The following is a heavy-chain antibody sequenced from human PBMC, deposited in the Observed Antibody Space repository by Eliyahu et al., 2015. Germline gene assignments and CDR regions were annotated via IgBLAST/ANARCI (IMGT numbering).Heavy chain of an antibody. Sequence: EVQLVESGGGLVKPGGSLRLSCAASGFTFSSYSMXWVRQAPGKGLEWVPSISSXSSYIYYADSVKGRFTISRDNAKNSLYLQMNSLRAEDTAVYYCARDPYYDILTGYPEGDYYGMDVWGQGTTVTVSS. J-gene: IGHJ6*02. D-gene: IGHD3-9*01. CDR1: GFTFSSYS. V-gene: IGHV3-21*01. CDR3: ARDPYYDILTGYPEGDYYGMDV. CDR2: ISSXSSYI.